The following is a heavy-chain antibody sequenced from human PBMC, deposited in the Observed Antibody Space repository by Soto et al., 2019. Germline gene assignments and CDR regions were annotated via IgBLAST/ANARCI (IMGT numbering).Heavy chain of an antibody. J-gene: IGHJ5*02. CDR1: GLTVRDYY. V-gene: IGHV3-11*01. Sequence: QVQLVESGGGLVKPGGSLRLSCAASGLTVRDYYMSWIRQAPGKGLEWVSYISSSDSTKYYADSVKGLFTISRDNAKNSLYLQMNSLRADDTAVYYCARGDGLNWFDPWGQGTLVTVSS. CDR2: ISSSDSTK. CDR3: ARGDGLNWFDP.